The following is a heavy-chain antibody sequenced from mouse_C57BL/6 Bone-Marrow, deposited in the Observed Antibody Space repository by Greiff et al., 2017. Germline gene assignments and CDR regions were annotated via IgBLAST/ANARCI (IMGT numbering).Heavy chain of an antibody. J-gene: IGHJ2*01. CDR3: ARHKRYYDYEGYFDY. CDR2: FYPGSGSI. V-gene: IGHV1-62-2*01. CDR1: GYIFTEYT. D-gene: IGHD2-4*01. Sequence: VQLVESGAELVKPGASVKLSCKASGYIFTEYTIHWVKQRSGQGLEWIGWFYPGSGSIKYNERFKDKATLTADKSSNTVYMELSRLTSEDSAVYFCARHKRYYDYEGYFDYWGQGTTLTVSS.